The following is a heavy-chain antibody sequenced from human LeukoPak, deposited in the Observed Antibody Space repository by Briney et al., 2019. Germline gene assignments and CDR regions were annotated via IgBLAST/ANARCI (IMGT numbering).Heavy chain of an antibody. CDR1: GFTFSSYW. CDR2: IKQDGSEK. D-gene: IGHD3-16*01. CDR3: ARGSLGETLDI. Sequence: PGGSLRLSCAASGFTFSSYWMSWVRQAPGKGLEWVANIKQDGSEKYYVDPVKGRFTISRDNAKNSLYLQMNSLRAEDTAVYYCARGSLGETLDIWGQGTMVTVSS. J-gene: IGHJ3*02. V-gene: IGHV3-7*01.